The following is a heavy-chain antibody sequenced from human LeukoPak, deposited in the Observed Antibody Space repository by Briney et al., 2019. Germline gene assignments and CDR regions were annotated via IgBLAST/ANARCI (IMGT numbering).Heavy chain of an antibody. CDR1: GGTFSNYA. Sequence: ASVKVSCKASGGTFSNYAISWVRQAPRQGLEWMGGIIPIFGTANYAQKFQGRVTITADKSTSTAYMELSSLRSEDTAVYYCARDPPSGYYGSGSQDAFDIWGQGTMVTVSS. CDR3: ARDPPSGYYGSGSQDAFDI. J-gene: IGHJ3*02. D-gene: IGHD3-10*01. V-gene: IGHV1-69*06. CDR2: IIPIFGTA.